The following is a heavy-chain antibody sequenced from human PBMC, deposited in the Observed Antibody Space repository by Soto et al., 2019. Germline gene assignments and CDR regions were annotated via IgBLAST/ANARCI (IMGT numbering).Heavy chain of an antibody. CDR2: IWYDGSNK. D-gene: IGHD2-2*02. Sequence: QVQLVESGGGVVQPGRSLRLSCAASGFTFSSYGMHWVRQAPGKGLEWVAVIWYDGSNKYYADSVKGRFTISRDNSKNTLYLQMNSLRAEDTAVYYCARDLKLGYCSSTSCYNPDYYYYYGMDVWGQGTTVTVSS. CDR3: ARDLKLGYCSSTSCYNPDYYYYYGMDV. CDR1: GFTFSSYG. J-gene: IGHJ6*02. V-gene: IGHV3-33*01.